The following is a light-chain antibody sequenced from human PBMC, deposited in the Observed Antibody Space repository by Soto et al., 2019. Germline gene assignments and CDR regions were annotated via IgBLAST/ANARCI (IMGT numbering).Light chain of an antibody. CDR3: SSYTTNKTLL. V-gene: IGLV2-14*01. CDR1: SSDVGAYNF. J-gene: IGLJ2*01. Sequence: QSALTQPASVSGSPGQSITISCTGTSSDVGAYNFVSWYQQHPGKAPKLILYEVSNRPPGLSDRFSGSKSGTTASLTISGLQAEDEADYFCSSYTTNKTLLFGGGTKLTVL. CDR2: EVS.